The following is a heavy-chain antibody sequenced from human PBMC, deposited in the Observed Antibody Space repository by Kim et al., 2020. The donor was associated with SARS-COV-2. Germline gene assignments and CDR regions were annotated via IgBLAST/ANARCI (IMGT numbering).Heavy chain of an antibody. CDR3: ARDAYFDGGRFFFYY. D-gene: IGHD2-15*01. V-gene: IGHV4-59*11. CDR2: VYHSGST. CDR1: GVSITSHY. Sequence: SETLSLTCTVSGVSITSHYWTWIRQPPGKGLEWIGFVYHSGSTNYNPSLKSRVTMSVETSKNQFSLQLTSMTAADTAVYYCARDAYFDGGRFFFYYWG. J-gene: IGHJ4*01.